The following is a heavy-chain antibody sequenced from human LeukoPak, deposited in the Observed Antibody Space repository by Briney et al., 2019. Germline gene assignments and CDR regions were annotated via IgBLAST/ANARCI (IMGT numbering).Heavy chain of an antibody. Sequence: KPSETLSLTCTVSGGSISSGGYYWSWIRQHSGKGLEWIGYIYYSGSTYYNPSLKSRVTISVDTSKNQFSLKLSSVTAADTAVYYCARGLIAAAGTNAFDYWGQGTLVTVSS. D-gene: IGHD6-13*01. V-gene: IGHV4-31*03. CDR2: IYYSGST. J-gene: IGHJ4*02. CDR1: GGSISSGGYY. CDR3: ARGLIAAAGTNAFDY.